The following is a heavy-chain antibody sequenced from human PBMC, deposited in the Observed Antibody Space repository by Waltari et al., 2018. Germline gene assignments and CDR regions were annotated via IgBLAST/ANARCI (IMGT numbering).Heavy chain of an antibody. Sequence: QVQLQQWGAGLLKPSETLSLTCAVYGGSFSGYYWSWIRQPPGKGLEWIGEINHSGSTNYNPSLKSRVTISVDTSKNQFSLKLSSVTAADTAVYYWARSDIVVVPAANAFDIWGQGTMVTVSS. CDR1: GGSFSGYY. CDR2: INHSGST. V-gene: IGHV4-34*01. J-gene: IGHJ3*02. D-gene: IGHD2-2*01. CDR3: ARSDIVVVPAANAFDI.